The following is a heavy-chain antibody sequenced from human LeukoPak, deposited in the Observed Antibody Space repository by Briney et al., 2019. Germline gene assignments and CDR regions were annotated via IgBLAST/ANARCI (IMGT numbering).Heavy chain of an antibody. CDR3: ATSPTFDP. Sequence: GGSLRLSCAASGFTFSSYSMNWVRQAPGKGLEWVSSISSSSSYIYYADSVKGRFTISRDNAKNSLYLQMNNLRADDTAVYYCATSPTFDPWGQGTLVTVSS. V-gene: IGHV3-21*04. J-gene: IGHJ5*02. CDR2: ISSSSSYI. CDR1: GFTFSSYS.